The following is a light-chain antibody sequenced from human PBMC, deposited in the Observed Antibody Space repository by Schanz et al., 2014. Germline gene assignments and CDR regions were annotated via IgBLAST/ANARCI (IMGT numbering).Light chain of an antibody. J-gene: IGLJ1*01. V-gene: IGLV2-11*01. Sequence: QSALTQPRSVSGSPGQSVTISCTGTSSDVGGYTYVNWYQQHPGKAPKLIIYDVSARPSGISNRFSGSKSGNTASLTISGLQAEDEADYYCSSYAGNNKEVFGTGTKLTVL. CDR2: DVS. CDR3: SSYAGNNKEV. CDR1: SSDVGGYTY.